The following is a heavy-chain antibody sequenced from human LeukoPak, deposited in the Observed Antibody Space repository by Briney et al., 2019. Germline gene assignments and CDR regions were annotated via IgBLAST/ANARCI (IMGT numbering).Heavy chain of an antibody. V-gene: IGHV4-38-2*01. D-gene: IGHD5-18*01. CDR3: ARSKRGYSYGYSMGFDY. CDR2: TYHSGST. J-gene: IGHJ4*02. CDR1: GYSISSGYY. Sequence: PSETLSLTCAVSGYSISSGYYWGWIRQPPGKGLEWIGSTYHSGSTNYNPSLKSRVTISVDTSKNQFSLKLSSVTAADTAVYYCARSKRGYSYGYSMGFDYWGQGTLVTVSS.